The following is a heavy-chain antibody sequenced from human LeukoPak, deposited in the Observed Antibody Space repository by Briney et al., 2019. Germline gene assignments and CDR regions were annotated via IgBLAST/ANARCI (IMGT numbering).Heavy chain of an antibody. Sequence: PSETLSLTCTVSGGSISSYYGSWIRQPPGKGVEGFGYIYYSGSTNYNPSPKSRVTISVDTCKNHFSLKLSSVTAADTAVYYCASHYYDSSGRDYWGQGTLVTVSS. CDR2: IYYSGST. CDR3: ASHYYDSSGRDY. V-gene: IGHV4-59*01. CDR1: GGSISSYY. D-gene: IGHD3-22*01. J-gene: IGHJ4*02.